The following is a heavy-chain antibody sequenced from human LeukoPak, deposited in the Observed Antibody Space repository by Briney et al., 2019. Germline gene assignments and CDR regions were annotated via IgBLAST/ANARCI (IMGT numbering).Heavy chain of an antibody. Sequence: SETLSLTCTVSGYSISSGYYWGWIRQPPGKGLEWIGSIYHSGSTYYNPSLKSRVTISVDTPKNQFSLKLSSVTAADTAVYYCARIDAFDIWGQGTMVTVSS. J-gene: IGHJ3*02. V-gene: IGHV4-38-2*02. CDR2: IYHSGST. CDR3: ARIDAFDI. CDR1: GYSISSGYY.